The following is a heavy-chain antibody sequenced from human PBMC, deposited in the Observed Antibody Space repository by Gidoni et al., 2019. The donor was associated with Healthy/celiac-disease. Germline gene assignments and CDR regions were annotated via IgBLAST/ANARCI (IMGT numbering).Heavy chain of an antibody. D-gene: IGHD2-15*01. Sequence: EVQLVESGGGLVKPGGSLRLSCAASGFTFSNAWMNWVRQAPGKGLEWVGRIKSKTDGGTTDDAAPVKGRFTISRDDSKNTLYLQMNSLKTEDTAVYYCTTEVPPWSVVAAQGAFTFDYWGQGTLVTVSS. V-gene: IGHV3-15*07. CDR1: GFTFSNAW. CDR3: TTEVPPWSVVAAQGAFTFDY. J-gene: IGHJ4*02. CDR2: IKSKTDGGTT.